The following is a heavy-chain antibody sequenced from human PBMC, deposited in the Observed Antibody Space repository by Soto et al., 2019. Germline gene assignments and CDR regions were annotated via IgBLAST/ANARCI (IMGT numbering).Heavy chain of an antibody. Sequence: TGESLKISCKGSGYSFTSYWIGWVRQMPGKGLEWMGIIYPGDSDTRYSPSFQGQVTISADKSISTAYLQWSSLKASDTAMYYCARHLETDNSWRDYGMDVWGQGTTVTVSS. CDR2: IYPGDSDT. J-gene: IGHJ6*02. CDR1: GYSFTSYW. V-gene: IGHV5-51*01. D-gene: IGHD3-3*01. CDR3: ARHLETDNSWRDYGMDV.